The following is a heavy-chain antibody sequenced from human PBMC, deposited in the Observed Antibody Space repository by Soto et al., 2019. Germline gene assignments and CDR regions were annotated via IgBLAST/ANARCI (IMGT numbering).Heavy chain of an antibody. CDR3: ARVRQDIVVVVAATDY. D-gene: IGHD2-15*01. Sequence: QVQLVESGGGLVKPGGSLRLPCAASGFTFSDYYMSWIRQAPGKGLEWVSYISSSSSYTNYADSVKGRFTISRDNAKNSLYLQMNSLRAEDTAVYYCARVRQDIVVVVAATDYWGQGTLVTVSS. V-gene: IGHV3-11*06. CDR1: GFTFSDYY. J-gene: IGHJ4*02. CDR2: ISSSSSYT.